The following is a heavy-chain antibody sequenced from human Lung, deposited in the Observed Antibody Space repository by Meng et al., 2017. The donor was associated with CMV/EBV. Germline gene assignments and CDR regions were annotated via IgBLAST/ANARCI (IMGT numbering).Heavy chain of an antibody. D-gene: IGHD2-21*01. Sequence: EVRRVESGGGLVKPGGSLRLFCAASGFTLSDSNMNWVRLAPGKGLEWVSSISSGSTSIYYADSVKGRFTISRDNAKNSLYLQMNSLRAEDTALYYCATDKGEGFDPWGQGTLVTVSS. CDR3: ATDKGEGFDP. CDR1: GFTLSDSN. J-gene: IGHJ5*02. V-gene: IGHV3-21*02. CDR2: ISSGSTSI.